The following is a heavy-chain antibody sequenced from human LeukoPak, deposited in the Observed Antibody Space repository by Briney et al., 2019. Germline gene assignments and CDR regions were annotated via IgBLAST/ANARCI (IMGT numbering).Heavy chain of an antibody. J-gene: IGHJ4*02. D-gene: IGHD3-22*01. CDR1: GVTFSNNA. Sequence: AGGSLRLSCAASGVTFSNNAMTWVRQAPGKGLEWVSGVSGSGGNTYYADSVKGRFTISRDNSKNTLYLKMNRLRAEDTALYYCAKCKGDNSGSLGYWGQGTLVTVSS. CDR3: AKCKGDNSGSLGY. V-gene: IGHV3-23*01. CDR2: VSGSGGNT.